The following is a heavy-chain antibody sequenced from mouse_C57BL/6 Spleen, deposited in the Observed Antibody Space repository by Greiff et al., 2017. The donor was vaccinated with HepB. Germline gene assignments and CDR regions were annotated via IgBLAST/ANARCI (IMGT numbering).Heavy chain of an antibody. D-gene: IGHD1-1*01. CDR3: ARGLLLLRYFDY. V-gene: IGHV1-54*01. J-gene: IGHJ2*01. Sequence: VQVVESGAELVRPGTSVKVSCKASGYAFTNYLIEWVKQRPGQGLEWIGVINPGSGGTNYNEKFKGKATLTADKSSSTAYMQLSSLTSEDSAVYFCARGLLLLRYFDYWGQGTTLTVSS. CDR2: INPGSGGT. CDR1: GYAFTNYL.